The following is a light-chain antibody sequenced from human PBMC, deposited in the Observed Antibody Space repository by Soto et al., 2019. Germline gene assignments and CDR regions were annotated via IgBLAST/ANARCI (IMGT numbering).Light chain of an antibody. CDR3: LSFDSSLSVV. J-gene: IGLJ2*01. V-gene: IGLV1-40*01. CDR2: GNP. Sequence: QSVLTQPPSVSGAPGQRVTISCTGSSSNIGAGYDVHWYQQLPGRAPKLLIYGNPNRPAGVPYRFSGSKSGTSPSLAITGLQAEDEADYYCLSFDSSLSVVFGGGTKLTVL. CDR1: SSNIGAGYD.